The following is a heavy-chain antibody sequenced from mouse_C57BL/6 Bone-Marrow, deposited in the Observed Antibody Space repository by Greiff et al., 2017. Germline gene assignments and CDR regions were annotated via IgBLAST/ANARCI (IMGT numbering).Heavy chain of an antibody. CDR2: INPSSGYT. D-gene: IGHD1-1*01. J-gene: IGHJ3*01. V-gene: IGHV1-7*01. Sequence: QVQLQQSGAELAKPGASVKLSCKASGYTFTSYWMHWVQQRPGQGLEWIGYINPSSGYTKYNQKFKDKATLTADKSSSTACMRLSSLTYEDSAGYYCARNPPPFFYGSSYEWFAYWGQGTLVTVSA. CDR1: GYTFTSYW. CDR3: ARNPPPFFYGSSYEWFAY.